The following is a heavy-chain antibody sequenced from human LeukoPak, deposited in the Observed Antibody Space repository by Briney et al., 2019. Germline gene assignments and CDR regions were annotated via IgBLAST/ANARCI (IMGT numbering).Heavy chain of an antibody. CDR1: GYTFTSYD. CDR3: ARGQSIAARPIFPDY. J-gene: IGHJ4*02. CDR2: MNPNSGNT. D-gene: IGHD6-6*01. V-gene: IGHV1-8*01. Sequence: ASVKVSCKASGYTFTSYDINWVRQATGQGLEWMGWMNPNSGNTGYAQKFQGRVTVTRNTSISTAYMELSSLRSEDTAVYYCARGQSIAARPIFPDYWGQGTLVTVSS.